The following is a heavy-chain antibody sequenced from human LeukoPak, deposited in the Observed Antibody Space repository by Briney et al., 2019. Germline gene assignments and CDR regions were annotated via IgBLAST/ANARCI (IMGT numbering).Heavy chain of an antibody. CDR3: ARDSDYYASGTYYRVGFDP. CDR2: TYYRSKWHS. D-gene: IGHD3-10*01. Sequence: SQTLSLACAISGHSVSSHSAAWNWIRQSPSRGLEWLGRTYYRSKWHSDYAVSVKSRITINPDTSKNQFSLQLNSVTPEDTAVYYCARDSDYYASGTYYRVGFDPWGQGTLVTVSS. V-gene: IGHV6-1*01. J-gene: IGHJ5*02. CDR1: GHSVSSHSAA.